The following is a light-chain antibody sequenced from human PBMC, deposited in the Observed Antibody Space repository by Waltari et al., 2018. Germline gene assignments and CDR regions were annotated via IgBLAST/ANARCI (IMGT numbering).Light chain of an antibody. CDR3: SSYTTSSAPGV. CDR1: DSDLRPYDF. CDR2: EVS. J-gene: IGLJ1*01. Sequence: QSALTQPASVSGSPGPPITIPCPGTDSDLRPYDFFSWYQQHPGKAPHLIIYEVSNRPSGISNRFSASKSGNTASLTISGLQAEDEADYYCSSYTTSSAPGVFGTGTRVTVL. V-gene: IGLV2-14*01.